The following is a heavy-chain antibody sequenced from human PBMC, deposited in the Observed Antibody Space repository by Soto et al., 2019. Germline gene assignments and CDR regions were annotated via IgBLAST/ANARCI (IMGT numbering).Heavy chain of an antibody. CDR2: VNVDGGTT. Sequence: QPVWSMRLSCAASGFTFADFAMHWVRQAPGKGLEWVAAVNVDGGTTWYAGSVKGRFTVSRDNVKNMTFLQMNSLRAGDAAVYFCAKGLIRCSSFTVSLGTFLYQYGREGWGQGTKVTVPS. J-gene: IGHJ6*02. V-gene: IGHV3-23*01. CDR3: AKGLIRCSSFTVSLGTFLYQYGREG. D-gene: IGHD3-16*01. CDR1: GFTFADFA.